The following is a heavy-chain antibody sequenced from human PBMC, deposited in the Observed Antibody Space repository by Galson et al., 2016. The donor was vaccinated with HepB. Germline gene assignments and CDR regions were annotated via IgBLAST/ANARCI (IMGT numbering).Heavy chain of an antibody. CDR3: VYRSPADYGDVRFDF. D-gene: IGHD4-17*01. CDR1: GFSFTTGGMG. J-gene: IGHJ4*02. CDR2: IYWDDLR. Sequence: PALVTPTQTLTLTCTFSGFSFTTGGMGVGWARQPPGKALEWLALIYWDDLRRYSPSLKTRLTVTKGVSKDQVVLTMTNMDPADTATYFCVYRSPADYGDVRFDFWGQGTLVTVSS. V-gene: IGHV2-5*02.